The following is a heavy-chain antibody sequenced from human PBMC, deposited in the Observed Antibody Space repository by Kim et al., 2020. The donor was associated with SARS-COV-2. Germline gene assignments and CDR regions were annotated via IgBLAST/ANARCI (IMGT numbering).Heavy chain of an antibody. CDR3: TRQGIVVVPAAMGSYYYYGMDV. V-gene: IGHV3-73*01. CDR2: IRSKANSYAT. Sequence: GGSLRLSCAASGFTFSGSAMHWVRQASGKGLEWVGRIRSKANSYATAYAASVKGRFTISRDDSKNMAYLQMNSLKTEDTAVYYCTRQGIVVVPAAMGSYYYYGMDVWGQGTTVTVSS. CDR1: GFTFSGSA. D-gene: IGHD2-2*01. J-gene: IGHJ6*02.